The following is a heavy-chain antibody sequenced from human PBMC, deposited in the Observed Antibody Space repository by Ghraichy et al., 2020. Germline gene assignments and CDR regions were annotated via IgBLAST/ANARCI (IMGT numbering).Heavy chain of an antibody. D-gene: IGHD2-2*01. CDR2: IYYSGST. Sequence: SETLSLTCTVSGGSISSSSYYWGWIRQPPGKGLEWIGSIYYSGSTYYNPSLKSRATISVDTSKNQFSLKLSSVTAADTAVYYCARPSVVPAASVSGWFDPWGQGTLVTVSS. CDR3: ARPSVVPAASVSGWFDP. J-gene: IGHJ5*02. CDR1: GGSISSSSYY. V-gene: IGHV4-39*01.